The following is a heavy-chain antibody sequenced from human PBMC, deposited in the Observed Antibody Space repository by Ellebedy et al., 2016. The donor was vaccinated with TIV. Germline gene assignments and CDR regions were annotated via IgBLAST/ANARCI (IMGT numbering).Heavy chain of an antibody. CDR2: IKEDGSTK. J-gene: IGHJ4*02. V-gene: IGHV3-7*01. CDR1: GFTFSTYW. Sequence: GESLKISXVASGFTFSTYWMHWVRQAPGKGLEWVANIKEDGSTKYYVDSVKGRFTISRDNAKNSLYLQMNSLRAEDTAVYYCAREVGGGGAYWGQGTLVTVSS. D-gene: IGHD2-21*01. CDR3: AREVGGGGAY.